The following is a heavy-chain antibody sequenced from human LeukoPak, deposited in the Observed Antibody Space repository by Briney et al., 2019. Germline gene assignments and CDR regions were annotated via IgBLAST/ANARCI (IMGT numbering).Heavy chain of an antibody. J-gene: IGHJ4*02. V-gene: IGHV3-48*01. CDR2: ISSSSSTI. CDR3: ARDVPDY. CDR1: GFTFSSYS. D-gene: IGHD2-2*01. Sequence: PGGSLRLSCAASGFTFSSYSMNWVRQAPGKGLEWVSYISSSSSTIYYADSVKGRFTISRDNAKNSLYLQMNSLGAEDTAVYYCARDVPDYWGQGTLVTVSS.